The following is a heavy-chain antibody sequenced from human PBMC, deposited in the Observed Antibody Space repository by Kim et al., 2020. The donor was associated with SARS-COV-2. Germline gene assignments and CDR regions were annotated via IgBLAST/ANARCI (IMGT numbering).Heavy chain of an antibody. Sequence: SETLSRTCTVSGGSISSSSNYWGWIRQSPGKGLEWIGNIYYSGSTYYNPSLKCRVTISVDTSKNQFSLELSSVTAADTAVYYCARRLTTVTTSWFDSWG. CDR1: GGSISSSSNY. J-gene: IGHJ5*01. V-gene: IGHV4-39*01. CDR3: ARRLTTVTTSWFDS. CDR2: IYYSGST. D-gene: IGHD4-17*01.